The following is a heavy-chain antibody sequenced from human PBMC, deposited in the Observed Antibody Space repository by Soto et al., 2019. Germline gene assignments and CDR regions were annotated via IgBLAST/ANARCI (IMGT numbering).Heavy chain of an antibody. CDR2: ISSSSSYI. Sequence: LTCAASGFTFSSYRMNWVRQAPWKGLEWVSSISSSSSYIYYADSVKGRFTISRDNAKNSLYLQMNSLRAEDTAVYYCARQGDYGDYDAFDIWGQGTMVPLS. CDR3: ARQGDYGDYDAFDI. CDR1: GFTFSSYR. D-gene: IGHD4-17*01. J-gene: IGHJ3*02. V-gene: IGHV3-21*01.